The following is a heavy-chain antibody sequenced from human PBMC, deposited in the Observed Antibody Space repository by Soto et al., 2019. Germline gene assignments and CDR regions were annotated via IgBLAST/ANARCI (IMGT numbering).Heavy chain of an antibody. CDR2: ISYDGSNK. J-gene: IGHJ5*02. V-gene: IGHV3-30*18. CDR1: GFTFSSYG. CDR3: AKDRCSSTSCNGAGWFDP. Sequence: QVQLVESGGGVVQPGRSLRLSCAASGFTFSSYGMHWVRQAPGKGLEWVAVISYDGSNKYYADSVKGRFTISRDNSKNTLYLQMNSLKPEDTAVYYCAKDRCSSTSCNGAGWFDPWGQGTLVTVSS. D-gene: IGHD2-2*01.